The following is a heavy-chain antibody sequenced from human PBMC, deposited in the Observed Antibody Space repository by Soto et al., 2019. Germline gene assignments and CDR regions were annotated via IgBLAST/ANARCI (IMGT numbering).Heavy chain of an antibody. CDR1: GGSISSHY. J-gene: IGHJ6*02. CDR2: IYYSGNT. V-gene: IGHV4-59*11. Sequence: PSETLSLTCTVFGGSISSHYWSWIRQSPGNGLEWIGYIYYSGNTNYNPSLKSRVIISVDTSKNQFSLKLRSVTAADSAVYYCARDRGIVVVPTAIREGDYYYGMDVWGQGTTVTVS. D-gene: IGHD2-2*02. CDR3: ARDRGIVVVPTAIREGDYYYGMDV.